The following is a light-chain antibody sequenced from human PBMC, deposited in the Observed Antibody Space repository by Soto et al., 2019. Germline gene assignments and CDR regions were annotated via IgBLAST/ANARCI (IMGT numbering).Light chain of an antibody. V-gene: IGLV2-14*01. Sequence: QSALTQPASVSGSPGQSITISCTGTRSDIGASIYVSWFQQYPGEAPKCMIYDVNNRPSGVSNRLSGSKSGSTASLTISGLQAEDEAVYYCTSYTTSNTLALGGGTKLTVL. CDR3: TSYTTSNTLA. J-gene: IGLJ2*01. CDR1: RSDIGASIY. CDR2: DVN.